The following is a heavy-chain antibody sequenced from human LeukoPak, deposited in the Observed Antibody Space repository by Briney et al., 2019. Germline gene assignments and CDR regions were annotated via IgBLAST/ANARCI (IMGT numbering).Heavy chain of an antibody. CDR1: GGSISSSSYY. J-gene: IGHJ4*02. V-gene: IGHV4-39*01. Sequence: SETLSLTCTVSGGSISSSSYYWGWIRQPPGKGLEWIGSIYYSGSTYYNPSLKSRVTISVDTSKDQFSLKLSSVTAADTTMYYWARHSRDPRSGPSFDYWGQGTLVTVSS. CDR3: ARHSRDPRSGPSFDY. CDR2: IYYSGST. D-gene: IGHD2-15*01.